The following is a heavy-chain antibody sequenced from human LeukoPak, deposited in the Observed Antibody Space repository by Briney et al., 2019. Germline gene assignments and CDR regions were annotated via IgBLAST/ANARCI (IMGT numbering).Heavy chain of an antibody. J-gene: IGHJ4*02. CDR2: INAGNGNT. CDR3: ARGDYYDSSIDY. Sequence: ASVKVSCKASGYTFTSYAMHWVRQAPGQRLEWMGWINAGNGNTKYSQKFQGRVTITRDTSANTAYMELSSLRSEDTAVYYYARGDYYDSSIDYWGQGTLVTVSS. D-gene: IGHD3-22*01. CDR1: GYTFTSYA. V-gene: IGHV1-3*01.